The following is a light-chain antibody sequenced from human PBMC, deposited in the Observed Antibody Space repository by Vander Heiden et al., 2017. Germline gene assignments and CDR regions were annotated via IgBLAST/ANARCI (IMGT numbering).Light chain of an antibody. J-gene: IGLJ2*01. CDR3: LRYNGSSWI. Sequence: QPVVPPEPSLSVSPGGTVSLTGASSAGAATRSNFPNWLQQKPGQVPRAMMDSTTSRHAWTPARSSGSLRGAKAALTLSGVQTEDEADDYGLRYNGSSWIFGGGTRLTVL. CDR1: AGAATRSNF. CDR2: STT. V-gene: IGLV7-43*01.